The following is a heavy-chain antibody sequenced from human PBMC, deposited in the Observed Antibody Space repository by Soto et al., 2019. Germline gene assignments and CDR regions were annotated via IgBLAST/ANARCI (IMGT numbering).Heavy chain of an antibody. CDR1: GFTFNNYA. J-gene: IGHJ4*02. Sequence: PGGSLRLSCAASGFTFNNYAMNWVRQAPGKGLEWVATISGTGGSTYYADSVKGRFTISRDNSKNTLYLQMNSLRVEDTAEYYCAKDRLGGNFDYWGQGTQVTVSS. CDR3: AKDRLGGNFDY. V-gene: IGHV3-23*01. CDR2: ISGTGGST.